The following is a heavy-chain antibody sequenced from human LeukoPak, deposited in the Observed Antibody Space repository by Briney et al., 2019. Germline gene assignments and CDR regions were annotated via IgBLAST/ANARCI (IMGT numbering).Heavy chain of an antibody. Sequence: AGSLRFSCAASGFTFSSYAMSWVRQAPGKGLVGVSALSGSGGSTYYADYVKGQFTISRDNSKNTLYLQMNSPRAKDTAVYYCASLRYFDWLPLYPWGQGTLVTVSS. CDR2: LSGSGGST. CDR1: GFTFSSYA. V-gene: IGHV3-23*01. D-gene: IGHD3-9*01. CDR3: ASLRYFDWLPLYP. J-gene: IGHJ5*02.